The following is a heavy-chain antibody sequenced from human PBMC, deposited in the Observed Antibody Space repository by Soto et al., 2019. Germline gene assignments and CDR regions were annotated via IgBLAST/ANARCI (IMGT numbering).Heavy chain of an antibody. D-gene: IGHD2-2*01. CDR2: ISYSGST. CDR1: GGSISSYY. V-gene: IGHV4-59*01. Sequence: QVQLQESGPGLVKPSETLSLTCRISGGSISSYYGNWIRQAPGKGLEWIGFISYSGSTNYNPALTRRVTISVDTSKDQISLRLNSVTAADTAVYYCARVQSTSWGYSDAVDVWGQGTKVTVSS. J-gene: IGHJ6*01. CDR3: ARVQSTSWGYSDAVDV.